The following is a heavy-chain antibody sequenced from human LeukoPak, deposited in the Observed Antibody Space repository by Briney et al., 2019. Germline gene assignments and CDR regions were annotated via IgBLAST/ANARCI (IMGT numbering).Heavy chain of an antibody. CDR3: ARVFGYSSSETPHISDY. Sequence: ASVKVSCKASGYTFTSYGISWVRQAPGQGLEWMGWISAYNGNTNYAQKLQGRVTMTTDTSTSTAYMELRSLRSDDTAVYYCARVFGYSSSETPHISDYWGQGTLVTVSS. CDR1: GYTFTSYG. CDR2: ISAYNGNT. D-gene: IGHD6-13*01. V-gene: IGHV1-18*01. J-gene: IGHJ4*02.